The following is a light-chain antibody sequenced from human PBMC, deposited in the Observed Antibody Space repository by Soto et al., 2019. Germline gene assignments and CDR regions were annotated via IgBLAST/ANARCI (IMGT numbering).Light chain of an antibody. J-gene: IGKJ4*01. CDR3: QQRFSPTLT. CDR1: QTISSW. CDR2: AAS. V-gene: IGKV1-39*01. Sequence: DIQRTQSPSTMSGSVGYRVTITCGASQTISSWLAWSQQKPGKAPKVLIHAASSFQSGVPSRLSGSGSGTDRPLTISSLKTEDVATYYGQQRFSPTLTFGGGTKVDI.